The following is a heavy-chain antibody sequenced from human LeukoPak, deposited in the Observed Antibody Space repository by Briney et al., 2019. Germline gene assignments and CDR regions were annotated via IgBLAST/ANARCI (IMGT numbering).Heavy chain of an antibody. CDR3: ARQYYYDSSGYYQANDAFDI. D-gene: IGHD3-22*01. CDR2: MNPNSGNT. CDR1: GYTFTSYD. V-gene: IGHV1-8*01. J-gene: IGHJ3*02. Sequence: ASVKVSCKASGYTFTSYDINWVRQATGQGLEWMGWMNPNSGNTGYAQKFQGRVTMTRNTSISTAYMELSSLRSEDTAVYYCARQYYYDSSGYYQANDAFDIWGQGTMATVSS.